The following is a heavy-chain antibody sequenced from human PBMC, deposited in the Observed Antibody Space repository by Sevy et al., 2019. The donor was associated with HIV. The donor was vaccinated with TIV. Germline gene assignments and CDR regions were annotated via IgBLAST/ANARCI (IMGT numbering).Heavy chain of an antibody. CDR3: ARVWNSDYYDSSGPNWFDT. V-gene: IGHV1-2*02. Sequence: ASVKVSCKASGSTFTGYSMHWVRQAPGQGLEWMGWINPNSGGTNYAQKFQGRVTMTRDTSINTAYMDMRNLRVDDTAVYFCARVWNSDYYDSSGPNWFDTWGQGTLVTVSS. CDR2: INPNSGGT. CDR1: GSTFTGYS. D-gene: IGHD3-22*01. J-gene: IGHJ5*02.